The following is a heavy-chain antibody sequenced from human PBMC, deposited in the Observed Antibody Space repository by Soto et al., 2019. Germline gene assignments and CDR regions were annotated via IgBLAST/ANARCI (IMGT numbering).Heavy chain of an antibody. CDR1: GFTFGNYW. Sequence: EVQLVESGGGLVQPGGSLRLSCAASGFTFGNYWMHWVRQAPGKGVEWVSRMNSDGSSTTSADSVKGRSTVSRDNAKNTLYLQVNILRAEDTAVYYCASSEGDFWGPGTLVTVSS. CDR2: MNSDGSST. J-gene: IGHJ4*02. D-gene: IGHD6-6*01. CDR3: ASSEGDF. V-gene: IGHV3-74*01.